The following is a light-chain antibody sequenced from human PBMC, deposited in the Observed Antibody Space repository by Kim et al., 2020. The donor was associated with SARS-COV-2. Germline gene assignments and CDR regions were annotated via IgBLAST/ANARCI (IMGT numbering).Light chain of an antibody. V-gene: IGLV3-19*01. J-gene: IGLJ1*01. CDR3: YSRDDTGGHTDYV. CDR2: GKD. CDR1: SLRNYY. Sequence: SSELTQDPAVSVALGQTVRITCQGDSLRNYYASWYQQKPGQAPLLVFYGKDNRPSGIPDRFSGSNSGTTASLTITGAQAEDEADSFCYSRDDTGGHTDYV.